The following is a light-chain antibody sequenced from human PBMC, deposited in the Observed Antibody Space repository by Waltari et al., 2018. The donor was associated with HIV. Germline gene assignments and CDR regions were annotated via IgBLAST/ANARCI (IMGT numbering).Light chain of an antibody. J-gene: IGLJ3*02. CDR2: EVS. V-gene: IGLV2-8*01. CDR1: CIDVGGSNY. CDR3: SSYAGSNNLV. Sequence: QSALTQPPSASGSPGQSVPISCTGTCIDVGGSNYVSWSEQHPGKAPKLMIYEVSKRPSGVPDRFSGSKSGNTASLTVSGLQAEDEADYYCSSYAGSNNLVFGGGTKLTVL.